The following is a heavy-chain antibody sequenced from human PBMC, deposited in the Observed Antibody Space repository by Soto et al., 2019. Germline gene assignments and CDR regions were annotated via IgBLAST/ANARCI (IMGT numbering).Heavy chain of an antibody. CDR1: GGSISSYY. D-gene: IGHD3-10*01. J-gene: IGHJ3*02. Sequence: QVQLQESGPGLVKPSETLSLTCTVSGGSISSYYGSWIRQPPGKGLGRIGYFYSSGSTNYMPSLKSEGTIPVDPSRIQFSVKLRYETAADTAVYYCAGWGYYYGSGSGAFNIWGQGTMVTLSS. V-gene: IGHV4-59*03. CDR3: AGWGYYYGSGSGAFNI. CDR2: FYSSGST.